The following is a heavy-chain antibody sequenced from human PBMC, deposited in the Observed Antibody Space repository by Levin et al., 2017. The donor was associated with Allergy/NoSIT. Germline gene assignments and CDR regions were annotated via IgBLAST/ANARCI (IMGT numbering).Heavy chain of an antibody. V-gene: IGHV4-39*07. J-gene: IGHJ6*02. CDR2: IYHSGST. D-gene: IGHD2-8*01. Sequence: SETLSLTCTVSGGSISTSSYYWGWIRQPPGKGLEWIGNIYHSGSTYYTPSLRSRVTISVDTSKNQFSLTVNSVTAADTAGYYCARDEMVHEIQYYYGMDVWGQGTTVTVSS. CDR3: ARDEMVHEIQYYYGMDV. CDR1: GGSISTSSYY.